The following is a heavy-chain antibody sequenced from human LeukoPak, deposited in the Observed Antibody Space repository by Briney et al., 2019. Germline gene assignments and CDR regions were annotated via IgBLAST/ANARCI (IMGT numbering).Heavy chain of an antibody. CDR1: GFSFRSYG. J-gene: IGHJ3*02. Sequence: TGGSLRLSCAASGFSFRSYGMHWVRQAPGKGMEWVAVISSDEINEYYADSVKGRFTISRDNSKNTLYLQINSLRGEDTAVYYCARYGNGAWLAHYSFEIWGQGTMVTVSS. CDR2: ISSDEINE. V-gene: IGHV3-30*03. CDR3: ARYGNGAWLAHYSFEI. D-gene: IGHD6-19*01.